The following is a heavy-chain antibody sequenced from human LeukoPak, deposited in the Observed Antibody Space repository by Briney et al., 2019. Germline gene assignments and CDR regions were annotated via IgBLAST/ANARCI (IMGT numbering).Heavy chain of an antibody. V-gene: IGHV3-30*18. J-gene: IGHJ4*02. CDR1: GFSFNNYR. D-gene: IGHD2-15*01. CDR3: AKGVDYCSGGSCPADY. Sequence: GGSLRLSCVASGFSFNNYRMTWVRQAPGKGLEWVAVISYDGNNKYYADSVKGRFTISRDNSKNTLFLQMNSLRAEDTAVYYCAKGVDYCSGGSCPADYWGPGTLVTVSS. CDR2: ISYDGNNK.